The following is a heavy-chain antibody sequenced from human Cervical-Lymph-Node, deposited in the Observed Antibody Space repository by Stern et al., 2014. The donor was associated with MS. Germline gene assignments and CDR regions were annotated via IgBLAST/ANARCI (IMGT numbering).Heavy chain of an antibody. CDR3: ARIDPDFGDYYFDY. D-gene: IGHD4-17*01. V-gene: IGHV2-5*02. J-gene: IGHJ4*02. Sequence: QVTLKESGPTLVKPTQTLTLTCTFSGFSLTTSGVGVGWIRQPPGKALEWLALIYWDDDTRYNPSLRTRLTITRDPSRNQVVLTLTNMNPVDTATYFCARIDPDFGDYYFDYWGQGPLVAVSS. CDR1: GFSLTTSGVG. CDR2: IYWDDDT.